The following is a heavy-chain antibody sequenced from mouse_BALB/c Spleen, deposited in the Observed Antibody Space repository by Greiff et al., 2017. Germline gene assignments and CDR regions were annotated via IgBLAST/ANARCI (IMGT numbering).Heavy chain of an antibody. D-gene: IGHD1-1*02. CDR1: GFSLTSYD. Sequence: QVQLKESGPGLVAPSQSLSITCTVSGFSLTSYDISWIRQPPGKGLEWLGVIWTGGGTNYNSAFMSRLSISKDNSKSQVFLKMNSLQTDDTAIYYCVRANYGPWYFDVWGAGTTVTVSS. V-gene: IGHV2-9-2*01. CDR3: VRANYGPWYFDV. J-gene: IGHJ1*01. CDR2: IWTGGGT.